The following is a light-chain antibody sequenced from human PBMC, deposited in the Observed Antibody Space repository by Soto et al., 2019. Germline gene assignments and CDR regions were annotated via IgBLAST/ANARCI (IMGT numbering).Light chain of an antibody. V-gene: IGKV1-27*01. CDR1: QGISNY. J-gene: IGKJ1*01. CDR2: AAS. CDR3: QKYNSASWT. Sequence: DIQMTQSPSSLSASVGDRVTITCRASQGISNYLAWYQQKPGKVPKLLIYAASTLQSGVPSRFSGSGSGTGFTLTISSLQPEDVAIYYCQKYNSASWTLGQGTKVEIK.